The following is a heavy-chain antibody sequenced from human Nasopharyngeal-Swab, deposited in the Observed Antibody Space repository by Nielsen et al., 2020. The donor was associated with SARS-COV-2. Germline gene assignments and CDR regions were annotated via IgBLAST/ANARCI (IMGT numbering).Heavy chain of an antibody. CDR3: TTAQIVVVPAAFDY. CDR1: GFTFSSYS. D-gene: IGHD2-2*01. CDR2: ISNSSSTI. Sequence: GGSLRLSCAASGFTFSSYSMNWVRQAPGKGLEWVSYISNSSSTIYYADSVKGRFTISRDNAKNSLYLQMNSLRAEDTAVYYCTTAQIVVVPAAFDYWGQGTLVTVSS. J-gene: IGHJ4*02. V-gene: IGHV3-48*04.